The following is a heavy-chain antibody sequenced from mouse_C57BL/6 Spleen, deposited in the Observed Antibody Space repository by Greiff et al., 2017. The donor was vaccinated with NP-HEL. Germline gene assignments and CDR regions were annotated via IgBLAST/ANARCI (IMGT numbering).Heavy chain of an antibody. CDR1: GFTFTDYY. J-gene: IGHJ2*01. Sequence: EVQGVESGGGLVQPGGSLSLSCAASGFTFTDYYMSWVRQPPGKALEWLGFIRNKANGYTTEYSASVKGRFTISRDNSQSILYLQMNALRAEDSATYYCARLVRLRRDYFDYWGQGTTLTVSS. CDR3: ARLVRLRRDYFDY. V-gene: IGHV7-3*01. D-gene: IGHD2-2*01. CDR2: IRNKANGYTT.